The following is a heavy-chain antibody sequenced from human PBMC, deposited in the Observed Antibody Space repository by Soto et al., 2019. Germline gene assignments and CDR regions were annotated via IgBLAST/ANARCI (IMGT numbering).Heavy chain of an antibody. D-gene: IGHD2-15*01. CDR1: GYIFTSYW. Sequence: GESLKISCKGSGYIFTSYWIGWVRQMPGKGLEWMGIIYPGDSDTRYSPSFQGQVTISADKSISTAYLQWSSLKASDTAMYYCARRAGLYGSYYYYYGMDVCGQGSTVPVS. J-gene: IGHJ6*02. CDR3: ARRAGLYGSYYYYYGMDV. V-gene: IGHV5-51*01. CDR2: IYPGDSDT.